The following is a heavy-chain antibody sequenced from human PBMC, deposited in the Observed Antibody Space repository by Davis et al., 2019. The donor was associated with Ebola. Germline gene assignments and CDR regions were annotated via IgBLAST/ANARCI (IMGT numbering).Heavy chain of an antibody. D-gene: IGHD3-16*01. CDR2: ISSDSDYI. V-gene: IGHV3-21*01. Sequence: PGGSLRLSCAASGFTFSTYSMSWVRQAPGKGLEWVSSISSDSDYIYYADSAKGRFTISSDNAKNSLYLQMNSLRAEDTAVYYCARDRPLDFFFGDYYGMDVWGQGTTVTVSS. J-gene: IGHJ6*02. CDR3: ARDRPLDFFFGDYYGMDV. CDR1: GFTFSTYS.